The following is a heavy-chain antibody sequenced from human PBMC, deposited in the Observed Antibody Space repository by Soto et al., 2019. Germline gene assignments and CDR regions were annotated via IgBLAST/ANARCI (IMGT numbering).Heavy chain of an antibody. J-gene: IGHJ4*02. CDR1: GFTFDDYA. Sequence: GGSLRLSCAASGFTFDDYAMHWVRQVPGKGLEWVSGINWNSGSIGYADSVKGRFTISRDNSKNTLYLQMNSLRAEDTAVYYCARGHLDVVVVPAAIPTHYWGQGTLVTVSS. V-gene: IGHV3-9*01. CDR2: INWNSGSI. D-gene: IGHD2-2*01. CDR3: ARGHLDVVVVPAAIPTHY.